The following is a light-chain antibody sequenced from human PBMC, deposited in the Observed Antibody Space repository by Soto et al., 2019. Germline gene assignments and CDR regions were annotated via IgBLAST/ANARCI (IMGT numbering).Light chain of an antibody. CDR2: STN. Sequence: QTVVTQEPSFSVSPGGTVTLTCGLSSDSVSTTYYPSWYQQTPGQAPRTLIYSTNTRSSGVPDRFSGSILGNKAALTITGAQADDESDYYCALYMGSGIRVFGGGTKVTVL. J-gene: IGLJ3*02. CDR1: SDSVSTTYY. CDR3: ALYMGSGIRV. V-gene: IGLV8-61*01.